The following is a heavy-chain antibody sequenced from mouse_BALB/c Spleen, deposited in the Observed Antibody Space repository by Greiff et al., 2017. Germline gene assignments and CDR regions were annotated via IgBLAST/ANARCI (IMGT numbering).Heavy chain of an antibody. D-gene: IGHD3-1*01. Sequence: EVHLVESGGGLVKPGGSLKLSCAASGFTFSSYAMSWVRQSPEKRLEWVAEISSGGSYTYYPDTVTGRVTISRDTAKNTLYLEMSSLRSEDTAMFYCATARAYYFDYWGQGTTLTVSA. CDR1: GFTFSSYA. CDR3: ATARAYYFDY. V-gene: IGHV5-9-4*01. J-gene: IGHJ2*01. CDR2: ISSGGSYT.